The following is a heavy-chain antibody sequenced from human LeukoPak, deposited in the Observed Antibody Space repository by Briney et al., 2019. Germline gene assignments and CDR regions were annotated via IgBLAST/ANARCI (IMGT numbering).Heavy chain of an antibody. Sequence: QPGGSLRLSCAASGFTFSSYWMSWVRQAPGKGLEWVAFIRYDGSNKYYADSVKGRFTISRDNSKNTLYLQMNSLRAEDTAVYYCAKDKGSFSSGWYFDYWGQGTLVTVSS. CDR3: AKDKGSFSSGWYFDY. D-gene: IGHD6-19*01. CDR2: IRYDGSNK. J-gene: IGHJ4*02. CDR1: GFTFSSYW. V-gene: IGHV3-30*02.